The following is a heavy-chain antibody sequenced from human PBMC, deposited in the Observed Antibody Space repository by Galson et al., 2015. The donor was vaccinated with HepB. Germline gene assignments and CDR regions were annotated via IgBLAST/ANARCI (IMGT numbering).Heavy chain of an antibody. J-gene: IGHJ5*02. V-gene: IGHV1-69*02. D-gene: IGHD3-10*01. CDR2: IIPILGIA. CDR1: GGTFSSYT. Sequence: AVKVSCKASGGTFSSYTISWVRQAPGQGLEWMGRIIPILGIANYAQKFQGRVTITADKSTSTAYMELSSLRSEDTAVYYCAGNMVRGGDSGSRWFDPWGQGTLVTVSS. CDR3: AGNMVRGGDSGSRWFDP.